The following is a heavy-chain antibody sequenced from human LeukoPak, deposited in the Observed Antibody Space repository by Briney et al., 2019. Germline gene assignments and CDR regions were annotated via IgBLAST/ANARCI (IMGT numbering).Heavy chain of an antibody. CDR3: ARARVWYSSGWRAFDI. V-gene: IGHV4-59*01. CDR2: IYYSGST. Sequence: SETLSLTCTVSGGSISSYYWSWIRQPPGKGLEWIGYIYYSGSTNYNPSLKGRVTISVDTSMNQFSLKLSSVTAADTAVYYCARARVWYSSGWRAFDIWGQGTMVTVSS. J-gene: IGHJ3*02. D-gene: IGHD6-19*01. CDR1: GGSISSYY.